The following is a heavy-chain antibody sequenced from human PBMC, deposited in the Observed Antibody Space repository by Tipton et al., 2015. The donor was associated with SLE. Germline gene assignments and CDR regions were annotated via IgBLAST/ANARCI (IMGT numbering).Heavy chain of an antibody. Sequence: TLSLTCTVSGGSINNYYWSWIRQPPGKGLEWIGYIYYSGSTNYNPSLKSRVTISVDTSKNQFSLKLSSVTAADTAVYYCAREKGDAYPNLVAFNIWGQGKMVTVSA. CDR1: GGSINNYY. CDR2: IYYSGST. CDR3: AREKGDAYPNLVAFNI. J-gene: IGHJ3*02. D-gene: IGHD3-16*01. V-gene: IGHV4-59*01.